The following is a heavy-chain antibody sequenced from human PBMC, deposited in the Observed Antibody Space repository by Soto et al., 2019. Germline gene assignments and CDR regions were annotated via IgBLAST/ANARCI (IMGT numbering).Heavy chain of an antibody. CDR3: AREGQLGY. CDR1: GYTFTEDG. V-gene: IGHV1-18*01. J-gene: IGHJ4*02. CDR2: ISGYNGNT. Sequence: GAPVEVSCKGSGYTFTEDGFSWVRQAPGQGLEWMGWISGYNGNTNYAERLQGRVTMTTDTSTSTAYMELKSLRYDDTAVYYCAREGQLGYWGQGTPVTSPQ. D-gene: IGHD6-6*01.